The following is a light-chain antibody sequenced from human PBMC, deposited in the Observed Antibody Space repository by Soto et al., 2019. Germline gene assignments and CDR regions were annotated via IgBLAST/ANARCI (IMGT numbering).Light chain of an antibody. CDR1: QGISTY. V-gene: IGKV1-39*01. CDR2: AAS. J-gene: IGKJ1*01. Sequence: DIQLTQSPSSLSASVGDRVTITCRARQGISTYLNWYQQKPGKAAKLLIYAASSLQSGVPSRFSGSGSETDFTLTISSLQPEEFATYSCQQSYSTTWTCGQGTKVDI. CDR3: QQSYSTTWT.